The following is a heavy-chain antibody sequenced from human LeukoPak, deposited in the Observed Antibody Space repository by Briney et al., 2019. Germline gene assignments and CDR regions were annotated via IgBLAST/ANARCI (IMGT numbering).Heavy chain of an antibody. Sequence: SVKVSCKASGYTFTSYGISWVRQAPGQGLEWMGRIIPILGIANYAQKFQGRVTITADKSTSTAYMELSSLRSEDTAVYYCAREKTLEVLYGMDVWGQGTTVTVSS. V-gene: IGHV1-69*04. CDR3: AREKTLEVLYGMDV. J-gene: IGHJ6*02. CDR1: GYTFTSYG. CDR2: IIPILGIA.